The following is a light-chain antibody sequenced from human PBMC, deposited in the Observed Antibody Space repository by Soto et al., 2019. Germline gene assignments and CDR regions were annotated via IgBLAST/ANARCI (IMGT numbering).Light chain of an antibody. CDR3: QQYHNWPGYT. CDR1: QTVSSY. Sequence: EIVMTQSPATLSVSPGERATLSCRASQTVSSYLAWYQQKPGQAPRLLIYGASTRATGIPARFSGSGSGTEFTHTISSLQSEDFSVYFCQQYHNWPGYTFGQGTKLEIK. J-gene: IGKJ2*01. V-gene: IGKV3-15*01. CDR2: GAS.